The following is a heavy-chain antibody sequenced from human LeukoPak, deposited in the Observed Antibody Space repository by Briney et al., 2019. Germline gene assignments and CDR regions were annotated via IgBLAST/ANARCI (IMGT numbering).Heavy chain of an antibody. CDR1: GFTFSSYG. Sequence: GGSLRLSCAASGFTFSSYGMHWVRQAPGKGLEWVAFIRYDGGTKYYADSVKGRFTISRDNSKNALSLQMNSLRAEDTAVYYCVRVNPNSTWYSSSDYWGQGTLVTVSS. CDR3: VRVNPNSTWYSSSDY. D-gene: IGHD6-13*01. J-gene: IGHJ4*02. CDR2: IRYDGGTK. V-gene: IGHV3-30*02.